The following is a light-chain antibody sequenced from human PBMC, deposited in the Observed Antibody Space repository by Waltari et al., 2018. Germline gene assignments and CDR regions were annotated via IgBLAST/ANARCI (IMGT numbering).Light chain of an antibody. CDR1: QSISTS. Sequence: IQMTQPPSSLSASVGDRVTITFRASQSISTSLNWYQQIPGKAPKLLIYVASTLQSGVPSRFSGSGSGTDFSLTISSLQPEDFATYYCQQSYTTAYTFGQGTKLEIK. J-gene: IGKJ2*01. V-gene: IGKV1-39*01. CDR3: QQSYTTAYT. CDR2: VAS.